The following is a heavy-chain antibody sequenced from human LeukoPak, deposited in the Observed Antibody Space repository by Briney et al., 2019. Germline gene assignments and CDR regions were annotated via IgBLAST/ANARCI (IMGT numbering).Heavy chain of an antibody. CDR3: ARESLGAAAAGAFDY. V-gene: IGHV1-69*04. Sequence: SVKVSCKASGGTFSSYAISWVRQAPGQGLEWMGRIIPILGIANYAQKFQGRVTITADKSTSTAYMELSSLRSEDAAVYYCARESLGAAAAGAFDYWGQGTLVTVSS. CDR1: GGTFSSYA. J-gene: IGHJ4*02. CDR2: IIPILGIA. D-gene: IGHD6-13*01.